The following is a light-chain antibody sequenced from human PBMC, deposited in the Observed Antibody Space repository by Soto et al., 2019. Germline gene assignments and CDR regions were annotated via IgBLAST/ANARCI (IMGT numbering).Light chain of an antibody. CDR3: SSYTTSSTLV. Sequence: QSALTQPASVSGSPGQSISISCAGASSDVGYYNYVSWYQQHPGKAPKLMIYEVSNRPSGVSNRFSGSKSGNTASLTTSGLQAEDEADYYCSSYTTSSTLVFGGGTKVTVL. CDR1: SSDVGYYNY. CDR2: EVS. V-gene: IGLV2-14*01. J-gene: IGLJ2*01.